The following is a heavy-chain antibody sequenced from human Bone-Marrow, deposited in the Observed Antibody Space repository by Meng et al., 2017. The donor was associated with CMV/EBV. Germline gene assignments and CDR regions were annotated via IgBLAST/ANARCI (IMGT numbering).Heavy chain of an antibody. CDR3: ARGVGIAAAGVDY. D-gene: IGHD6-13*01. Sequence: SETLSLTCTVSGGSISSSSYYWGWIRQPPGKGLEWIGSIYYSGSTYYNPSLKSRVTISVDTSKNQFSLKLSPVTAADTAVYYCARGVGIAAAGVDYWGQGTLVTVSS. V-gene: IGHV4-39*07. CDR1: GGSISSSSYY. CDR2: IYYSGST. J-gene: IGHJ4*02.